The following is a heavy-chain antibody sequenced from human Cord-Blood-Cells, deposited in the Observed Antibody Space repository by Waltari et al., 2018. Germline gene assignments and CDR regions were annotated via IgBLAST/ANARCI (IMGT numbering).Heavy chain of an antibody. CDR2: IYYSGST. J-gene: IGHJ3*02. CDR3: ARDLPMYYGSGSYYNECAFDI. Sequence: QVQLQESGPGLVKPSQTLSLTCTVSGGSISSGDYYWSWIRQPPGKGLEWIGYIYYSGSTYYNPSLKSRVTISVDTSKNQFSLKLSSVTAADTAVYYCARDLPMYYGSGSYYNECAFDIWGQGTMVTVSS. D-gene: IGHD3-10*01. CDR1: GGSISSGDYY. V-gene: IGHV4-30-4*08.